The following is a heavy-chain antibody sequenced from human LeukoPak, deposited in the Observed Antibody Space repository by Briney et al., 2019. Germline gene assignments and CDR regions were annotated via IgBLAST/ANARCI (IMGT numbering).Heavy chain of an antibody. CDR1: GGSISTYY. CDR3: ARGVRIAALSFDP. J-gene: IGHJ5*02. CDR2: IYYSGIT. V-gene: IGHV4-59*08. D-gene: IGHD6-13*01. Sequence: SETLSLTCTVSGGSISTYYWTWIRQPPGKGLEWIGFIYYSGITKYNPSLESRVTISLDASKNQFSLKLNSVTAADTAVYYCARGVRIAALSFDPWGQGTLVTVSS.